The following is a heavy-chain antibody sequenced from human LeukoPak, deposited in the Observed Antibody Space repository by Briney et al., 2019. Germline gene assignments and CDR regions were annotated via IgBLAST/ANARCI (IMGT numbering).Heavy chain of an antibody. CDR1: GFTFSNYA. D-gene: IGHD6-19*01. J-gene: IGHJ4*02. CDR3: ASRPGYSKGWYVGIDY. CDR2: ISGIGGRT. V-gene: IGHV3-23*01. Sequence: TGSALILSCAATGFTFSNYAMSSAGQAPRNGLEWVSPISGIGGRTYYADSVKGRFTIPRDNSKSTPYLQMTSRRAEDPALYYCASRPGYSKGWYVGIDYWGQGTLVTVSS.